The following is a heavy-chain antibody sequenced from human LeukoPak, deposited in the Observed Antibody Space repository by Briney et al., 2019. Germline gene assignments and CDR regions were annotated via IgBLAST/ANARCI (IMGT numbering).Heavy chain of an antibody. V-gene: IGHV1-2*02. D-gene: IGHD2-8*01. CDR3: ARAPMVYAVRDFDY. CDR1: GYTFTGYY. CDR2: INPNSGGT. Sequence: GASVKVSCKASGYTFTGYYMHWVRQAPGQGLEWMGWINPNSGGTNYAQKFQGRVTMTRDTSISTAYMELSRLRSDDTAVYYCARAPMVYAVRDFDYWGQGTLVTVSS. J-gene: IGHJ4*02.